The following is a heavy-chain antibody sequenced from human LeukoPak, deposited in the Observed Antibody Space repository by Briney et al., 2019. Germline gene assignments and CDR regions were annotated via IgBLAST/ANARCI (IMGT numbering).Heavy chain of an antibody. D-gene: IGHD6-13*01. CDR1: RFTFDDYG. CDR2: ISWNSASV. V-gene: IGHV3-9*01. Sequence: PGGSLRLSCEASRFTFDDYGMHWVRQAPGKGLEWVSSISWNSASVGYVDSAKGRFTISRDNAKKTLYLQMNSLRAEDTALYYCAKDYGYSSSWYDYWGQGTLVTDSS. CDR3: AKDYGYSSSWYDY. J-gene: IGHJ4*02.